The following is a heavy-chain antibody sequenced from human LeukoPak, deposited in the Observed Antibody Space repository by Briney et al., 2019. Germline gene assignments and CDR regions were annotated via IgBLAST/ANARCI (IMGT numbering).Heavy chain of an antibody. CDR3: ARRDSSGYYVY. J-gene: IGHJ4*02. D-gene: IGHD3-22*01. CDR2: IYASGNT. CDR1: GGSISNYY. Sequence: KPSETLSLTCTVSGGSISNYYRVWIRQPAGRGLEWIGRIYASGNTNYNRSLKSRVTMSVDTSKNQFSLKLSSVTAADTAVYYCARRDSSGYYVYWGQGALVTVSS. V-gene: IGHV4-4*07.